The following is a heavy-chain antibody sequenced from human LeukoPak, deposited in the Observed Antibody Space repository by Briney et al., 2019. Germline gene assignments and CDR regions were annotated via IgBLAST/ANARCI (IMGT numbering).Heavy chain of an antibody. CDR1: GYTFTSYG. V-gene: IGHV1-18*01. D-gene: IGHD3-3*01. CDR3: ARDSYYDFWSGYYLLYNWFDP. J-gene: IGHJ5*02. CDR2: ISAYNGNT. Sequence: ASVKVSCKASGYTFTSYGISWVRQAPGQGLEWMGWISAYNGNTNYAQKLQGRVTMTTDTSTSTAYMELRSLRSDDTAVYYCARDSYYDFWSGYYLLYNWFDPWGQGTLVTVSS.